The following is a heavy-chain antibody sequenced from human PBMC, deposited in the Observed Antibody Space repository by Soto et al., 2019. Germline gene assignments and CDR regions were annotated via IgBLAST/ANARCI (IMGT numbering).Heavy chain of an antibody. CDR2: ISSGGQTI. Sequence: VPLVESGGGLVQPGGSLRLSCAASGFSFSTYDMNWVRQAPGKGLEWVSYISSGGQTIKSTDSVKGRFTISRDNAKNSLYLQMSGLRDEETGVHYCARDPQRGYSGMDVWGQGTTVTVSS. CDR1: GFSFSTYD. D-gene: IGHD2-2*01. V-gene: IGHV3-48*02. J-gene: IGHJ6*02. CDR3: ARDPQRGYSGMDV.